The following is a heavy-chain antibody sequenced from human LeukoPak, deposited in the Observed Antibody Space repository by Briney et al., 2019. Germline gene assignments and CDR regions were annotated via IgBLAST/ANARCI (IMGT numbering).Heavy chain of an antibody. Sequence: GGSLRLSCAASGFTFSRYWMSWVRQVPRKGLEWVANIKQDGGEIYYVDSVKGRFTISRDNAKNSLYLQMNSLRAEDTAVYYCGGARGGVGGVTDYWGRGTLVTVS. CDR1: GFTFSRYW. CDR3: GGARGGVGGVTDY. J-gene: IGHJ4*02. V-gene: IGHV3-7*04. CDR2: IKQDGGEI. D-gene: IGHD3-16*01.